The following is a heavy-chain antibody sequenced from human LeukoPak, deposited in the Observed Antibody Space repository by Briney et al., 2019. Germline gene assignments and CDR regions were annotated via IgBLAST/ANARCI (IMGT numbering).Heavy chain of an antibody. V-gene: IGHV4-34*01. CDR3: ARDRSRGSWYGPDY. D-gene: IGHD6-13*01. CDR1: GGSFSGYY. CDR2: INHSGST. J-gene: IGHJ4*02. Sequence: SETLSLTCAVYGGSFSGYYWSWIRQPPGKGLEWIGEINHSGSTNYNPSLKSRVTISVDTSKNQFSLKLSSVTAADTAVYYCARDRSRGSWYGPDYWGQGTLVTVSS.